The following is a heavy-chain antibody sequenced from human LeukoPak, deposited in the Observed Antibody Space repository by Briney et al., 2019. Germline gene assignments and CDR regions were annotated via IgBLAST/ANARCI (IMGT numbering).Heavy chain of an antibody. J-gene: IGHJ5*02. V-gene: IGHV4-34*01. CDR1: GGSFSGYY. Sequence: SETLSLTCAVYGGSFSGYYWSWIRQPPGKGLEWIGEINHSGSTNYNPSLKSRVTISVDTSKNQFSLKLSSVTAADTAVYYCARPRRIAAAGTRRAGWFDPWGQGTLVIVSS. CDR3: ARPRRIAAAGTRRAGWFDP. CDR2: INHSGST. D-gene: IGHD6-13*01.